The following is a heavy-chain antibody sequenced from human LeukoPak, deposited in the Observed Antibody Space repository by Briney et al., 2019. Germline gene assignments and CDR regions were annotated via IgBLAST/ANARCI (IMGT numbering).Heavy chain of an antibody. CDR2: ITPGGGT. CDR3: ASARYCGSTSCYSWFAP. V-gene: IGHV3-23*01. D-gene: IGHD2-2*01. CDR1: EFTFSSYV. Sequence: GGSLRLSCAASEFTFSSYVMAWVRQAPGKGLEWVSTITPGGGTYYADSVKGRFTISRDNSKNTLYLQMNSLTAEDTAIYYCASARYCGSTSCYSWFAPWGQGTLVTVSS. J-gene: IGHJ5*02.